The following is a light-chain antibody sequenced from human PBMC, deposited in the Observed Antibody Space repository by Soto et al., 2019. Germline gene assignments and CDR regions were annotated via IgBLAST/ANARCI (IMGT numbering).Light chain of an antibody. CDR2: DAS. V-gene: IGKV1-33*01. CDR3: QQYDNLPPYT. CDR1: QDI. Sequence: DIQMTQSPSSLSASVGDRVTITCQASQDIKLLIYDASNLETGVPSRFSGSGSGTDFTFTISSLQPEDIATYYCQQYDNLPPYTFGQGTKLEIK. J-gene: IGKJ2*01.